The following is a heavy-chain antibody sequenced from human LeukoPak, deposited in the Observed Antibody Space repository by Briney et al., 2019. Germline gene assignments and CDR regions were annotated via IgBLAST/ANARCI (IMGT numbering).Heavy chain of an antibody. D-gene: IGHD3-22*01. V-gene: IGHV4-59*01. CDR2: IYYSGST. CDR1: GGSISSYY. CDR3: ARNVDDSSGYSYV. J-gene: IGHJ4*02. Sequence: SETLSLTCTVSGGSISSYYWSWIRQPPGKGLEWIGYIYYSGSTNYNPSLKSRVTISVDTSKNQFSLKLSSVTAADTAVYYCARNVDDSSGYSYVWGQGTLVTVSS.